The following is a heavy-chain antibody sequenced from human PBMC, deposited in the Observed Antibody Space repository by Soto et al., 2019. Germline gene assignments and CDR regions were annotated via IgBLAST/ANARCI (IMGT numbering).Heavy chain of an antibody. V-gene: IGHV1-69*13. CDR1: GGTFSSYA. CDR3: ARDALYSDCSGGSCYSDP. J-gene: IGHJ5*02. CDR2: IIPIFGTA. Sequence: ASVKVSCKASGGTFSSYAISWVRQAPGQGLEWMGGIIPIFGTANYAQKFQGRVTITADESTSTAYMELSSLRSEDTAVYYCARDALYSDCSGGSCYSDPWGQGTLVTVSS. D-gene: IGHD2-15*01.